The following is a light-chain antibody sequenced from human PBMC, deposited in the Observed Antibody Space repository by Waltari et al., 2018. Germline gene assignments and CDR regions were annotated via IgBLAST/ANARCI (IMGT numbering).Light chain of an antibody. J-gene: IGLJ2*01. CDR2: CNS. CDR3: QSYDSSLSGGV. V-gene: IGLV1-40*01. Sequence: QSVLTQPPSVSGAPGQRVTISCTGSSSHIGAGYDVPWYQQLPATAPKLLIYCNSNRPSGVPDRFSGSKSGTSASLAITGLQAEDEADYYCQSYDSSLSGGVFGGGTKLTVL. CDR1: SSHIGAGYD.